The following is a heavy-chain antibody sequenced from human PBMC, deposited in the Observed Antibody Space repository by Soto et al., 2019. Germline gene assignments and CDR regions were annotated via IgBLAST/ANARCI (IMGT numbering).Heavy chain of an antibody. V-gene: IGHV1-18*01. CDR1: GYTFTSYG. CDR2: ISAYNGNT. CDR3: AGELESSSFYYYYGMDV. J-gene: IGHJ6*02. Sequence: ASVKVSCKASGYTFTSYGISWVRQAPGQGLEWMGWISAYNGNTNYAQKLQGRVTMTTDTSTSTAYMELRSLRSDDTAVYYCAGELESSSFYYYYGMDVWGQGTTVTVSS. D-gene: IGHD6-6*01.